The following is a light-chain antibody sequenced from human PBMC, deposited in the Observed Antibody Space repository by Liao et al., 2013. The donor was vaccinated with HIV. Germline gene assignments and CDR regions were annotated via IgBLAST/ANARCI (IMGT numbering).Light chain of an antibody. CDR3: QVWDKSTDHVV. CDR1: KLGDKY. J-gene: IGLJ2*01. V-gene: IGLV3-1*01. Sequence: SYELTQPPSVSVSPGQTASITCSGDKLGDKYACWYQQKPGQSPVLVIYQDSKRPSGIPERFSGSNSGNTATLTISRVEAGDEADYYCQVWDKSTDHVVFGGGTKLTVL. CDR2: QDS.